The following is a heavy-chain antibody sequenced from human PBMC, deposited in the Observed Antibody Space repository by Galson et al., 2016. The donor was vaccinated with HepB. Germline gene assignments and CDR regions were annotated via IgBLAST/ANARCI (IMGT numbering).Heavy chain of an antibody. V-gene: IGHV3-30-3*01. D-gene: IGHD3-3*01. CDR3: AKDLTIFGMIMSPGD. J-gene: IGHJ4*02. CDR1: GFTFSNYA. CDR2: ISYDGSNK. Sequence: SLRLSCAASGFTFSNYAMHWVRQAPGKGLEWVAVISYDGSNKYYADSVKGRFTISRDNSKNTLYLQMNSLRPEDTAVYYCAKDLTIFGMIMSPGDWGQGTLVTVSS.